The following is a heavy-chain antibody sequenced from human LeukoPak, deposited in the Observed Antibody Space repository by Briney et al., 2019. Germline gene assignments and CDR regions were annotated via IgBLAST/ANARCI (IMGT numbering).Heavy chain of an antibody. CDR3: ARDLGRIAVAVPI. CDR1: GFTFSSYA. V-gene: IGHV3-30*04. J-gene: IGHJ3*02. D-gene: IGHD6-19*01. Sequence: GGSLRLSCAASGFTFSSYAMHWVRQAPGKGLEWVAVISYDGSNKYYADSVKGRFTISRDNSKNTLYLQMNSLRAEDTAVYYCARDLGRIAVAVPIWGQGTMVTVSS. CDR2: ISYDGSNK.